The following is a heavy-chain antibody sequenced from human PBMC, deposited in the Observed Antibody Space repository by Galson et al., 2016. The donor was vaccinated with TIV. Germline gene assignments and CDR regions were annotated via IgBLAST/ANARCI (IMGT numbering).Heavy chain of an antibody. CDR1: GFTFTAYT. J-gene: IGHJ4*02. CDR2: ISSSNSFI. CDR3: ARTTLGGTWDAHFDF. V-gene: IGHV3-21*01. D-gene: IGHD1-14*01. Sequence: SLRLSCAASGFTFTAYTMNWVRQAPGKGLEWVASISSSNSFIYNEDSVKGRFTVSRDNAKKSVDLQMVSLRAEDTAVYYCARTTLGGTWDAHFDFWGLGIQVTVSS.